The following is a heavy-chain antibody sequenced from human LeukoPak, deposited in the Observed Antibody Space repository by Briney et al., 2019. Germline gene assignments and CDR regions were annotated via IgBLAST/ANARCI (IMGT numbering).Heavy chain of an antibody. CDR1: GFTFSSYA. J-gene: IGHJ5*02. V-gene: IGHV3-30-3*01. CDR3: ARAGYCSGGSCDHNWFDP. Sequence: GGSLRLSCAASGFTFSSYAMHWVRQAPGKGLEWVAVISYDGSNKYYADSVKRRFTISRDNSKNTLYLQMNSLRAEDTAVYYCARAGYCSGGSCDHNWFDPWGQGTLVTVSS. CDR2: ISYDGSNK. D-gene: IGHD2-15*01.